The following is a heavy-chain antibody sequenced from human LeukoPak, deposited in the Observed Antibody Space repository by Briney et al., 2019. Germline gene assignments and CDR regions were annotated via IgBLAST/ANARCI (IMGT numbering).Heavy chain of an antibody. CDR1: GGSISTFY. J-gene: IGHJ3*02. CDR3: ARALPNTDNYNWAFDI. CDR2: IHTSGST. Sequence: SETLSLTCTVSGGSISTFYWNWIRQPAGKGLEWMGRIHTSGSTKYNPSLKSRVTISVDKSNNQFSLKLNYVTAADTAMYYCARALPNTDNYNWAFDIWGQGTMVTVS. V-gene: IGHV4-4*07. D-gene: IGHD5-24*01.